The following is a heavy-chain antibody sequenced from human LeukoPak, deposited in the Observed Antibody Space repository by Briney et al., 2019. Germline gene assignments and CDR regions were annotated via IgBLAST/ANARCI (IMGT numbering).Heavy chain of an antibody. J-gene: IGHJ4*02. Sequence: GSLRLSCAASGFTFSSYGKHWVRQAPGKGLERVAVIWYDGSKKYYADSVKGRFTISRDNSKNTLYLQMNSLRGEDTAVYYCARDNPAVAGNPFDYWGEGTLVTVSS. V-gene: IGHV3-33*01. CDR3: ARDNPAVAGNPFDY. D-gene: IGHD6-19*01. CDR2: IWYDGSKK. CDR1: GFTFSSYG.